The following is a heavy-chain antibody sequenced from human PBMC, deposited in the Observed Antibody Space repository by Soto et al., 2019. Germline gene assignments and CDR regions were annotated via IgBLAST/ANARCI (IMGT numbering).Heavy chain of an antibody. D-gene: IGHD3-10*01. CDR2: VNSDGSGT. Sequence: EVQLVESGGGLVQPGECLRLSCAASGFTFSSYWMLWVRQSPGKGLVWVARVNSDGSGTAYADSVKGRFTISRDNAKNTLYLQMNSLRAEDTAVYYCARGSSQRGHLADNWGQGTLVTVSS. V-gene: IGHV3-74*01. CDR3: ARGSSQRGHLADN. CDR1: GFTFSSYW. J-gene: IGHJ4*02.